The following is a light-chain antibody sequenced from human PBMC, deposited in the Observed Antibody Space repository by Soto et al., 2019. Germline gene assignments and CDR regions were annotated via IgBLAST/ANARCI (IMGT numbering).Light chain of an antibody. Sequence: QTVVTQEPSFSVSPGETVTLTCGLTSGSVSTAYYPSWYQQPPGQAPRTLISFTNTRSSGVPPRFSGSIFGGKAALTITGAQAEDESDYYCVLYVDGRYVFGTGTKVTVL. CDR3: VLYVDGRYV. CDR1: SGSVSTAYY. J-gene: IGLJ1*01. CDR2: FTN. V-gene: IGLV8-61*01.